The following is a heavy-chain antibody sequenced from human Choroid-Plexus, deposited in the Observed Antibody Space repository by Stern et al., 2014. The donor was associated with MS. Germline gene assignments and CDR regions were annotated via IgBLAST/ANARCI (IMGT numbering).Heavy chain of an antibody. CDR2: IIPIIGTA. CDR1: GGTFSSSD. Sequence: VQLVESGAEVQKPWSSVKVSCRASGGTFSSSDISWVRQAPGQGLEWMGGIIPIIGTANYAQKYQGRVTITADESTSTAYMELSSLRSEDTAIYYCALGGFGHYFEYWGQGTLVTVSS. D-gene: IGHD3-10*01. V-gene: IGHV1-69*01. CDR3: ALGGFGHYFEY. J-gene: IGHJ4*02.